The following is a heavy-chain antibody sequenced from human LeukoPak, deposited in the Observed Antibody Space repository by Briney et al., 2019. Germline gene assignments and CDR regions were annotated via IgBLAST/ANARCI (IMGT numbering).Heavy chain of an antibody. CDR1: GFIFSSYG. J-gene: IGHJ5*02. Sequence: GGSLRLSCAASGFIFSSYGMHWVRQAPGKGLEWVALISFDANNKYYADSVKGRFTISRDNSKNTLYLQMNSLRAEDTAVYYCAKGQYSYGHEGWFDPWGQGTLVTVSS. CDR2: ISFDANNK. CDR3: AKGQYSYGHEGWFDP. V-gene: IGHV3-30*18. D-gene: IGHD5-18*01.